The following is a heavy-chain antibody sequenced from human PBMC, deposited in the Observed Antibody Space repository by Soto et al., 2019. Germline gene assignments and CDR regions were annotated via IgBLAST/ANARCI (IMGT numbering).Heavy chain of an antibody. CDR2: IKSKTDGGTT. J-gene: IGHJ3*02. Sequence: GGSLRLSCAASGFTFSNAWMSWVRQAPGKGLEWVGRIKSKTDGGTTDYAAPVKGRFTISRDDSKNTLYLQMNSLKTEDTAVYYCTTDMGMEGAPTGSAFDILGHGTMVTAS. CDR1: GFTFSNAW. V-gene: IGHV3-15*01. D-gene: IGHD1-26*01. CDR3: TTDMGMEGAPTGSAFDI.